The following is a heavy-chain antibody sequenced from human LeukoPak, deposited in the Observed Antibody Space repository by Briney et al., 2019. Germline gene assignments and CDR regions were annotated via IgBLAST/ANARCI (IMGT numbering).Heavy chain of an antibody. CDR2: ISGSTGDT. CDR1: GYSFVLYG. Sequence: GASVKVSCKASGYSFVLYGISGVRQAPGEGPEGMGWISGSTGDTNYAQKFQGRVTMTEDTSSTTAYMELRSLRLDDMAVYYCARDANYGIFFNVDYWGQGTLVTVSS. D-gene: IGHD4/OR15-4a*01. V-gene: IGHV1-18*03. J-gene: IGHJ4*02. CDR3: ARDANYGIFFNVDY.